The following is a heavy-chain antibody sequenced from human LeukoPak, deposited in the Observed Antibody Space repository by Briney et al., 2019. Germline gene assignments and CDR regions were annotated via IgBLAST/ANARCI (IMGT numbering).Heavy chain of an antibody. Sequence: GGSLRLSCAASGFTLSNYWMHWVRQAPGKGLVWVSRITSDGSGTSYADSVKGRFTISRDIPKSTLYLQMNSLRAEDTAVYYCARDGILGSHDSWGQGTLVTVSS. V-gene: IGHV3-74*01. D-gene: IGHD2-15*01. CDR2: ITSDGSGT. CDR1: GFTLSNYW. CDR3: ARDGILGSHDS. J-gene: IGHJ4*02.